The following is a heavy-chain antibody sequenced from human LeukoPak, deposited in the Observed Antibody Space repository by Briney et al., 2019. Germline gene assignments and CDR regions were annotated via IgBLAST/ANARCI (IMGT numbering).Heavy chain of an antibody. D-gene: IGHD3-3*01. CDR2: IYSGGST. V-gene: IGHV3-53*01. CDR1: GFTFSSYS. J-gene: IGHJ3*02. CDR3: ARAPISLFHAFDI. Sequence: GGSLRLSCAASGFTFSSYSMNWVRQAPGKGLEWVSVIYSGGSTYHADSVKGRFTISRDNSQNTLYLQMNSLRAEDTAVYYCARAPISLFHAFDIWGQGTMVTVSS.